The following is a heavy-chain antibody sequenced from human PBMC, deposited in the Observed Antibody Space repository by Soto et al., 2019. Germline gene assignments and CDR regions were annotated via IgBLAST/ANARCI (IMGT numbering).Heavy chain of an antibody. CDR1: GGTFSSYA. V-gene: IGHV1-69*01. CDR2: IIPIFGTP. Sequence: QVQLVQSGAEVKKPGSSVKASCKASGGTFSSYAITWVRQPPGQGLEWLGGIIPIFGTPTYTQKFQARVTITADESTSTAYLERSSLRSDDTAVYYCARWGDIVVVPAAITHYYYYGMDVWGQGTTVTVSS. J-gene: IGHJ6*02. CDR3: ARWGDIVVVPAAITHYYYYGMDV. D-gene: IGHD2-2*01.